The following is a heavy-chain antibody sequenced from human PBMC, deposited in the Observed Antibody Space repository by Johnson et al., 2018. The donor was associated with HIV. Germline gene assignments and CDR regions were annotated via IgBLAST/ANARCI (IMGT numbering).Heavy chain of an antibody. CDR3: ARLHGIVVVISAFDI. V-gene: IGHV3-30-3*01. CDR2: ISYDVSNK. J-gene: IGHJ3*02. D-gene: IGHD3-22*01. CDR1: GFTFSNYA. Sequence: QVQLVESGGGVVQPGRSLRLSCAVFGFTFSNYAMHWVRQAPGKGLEWVAVISYDVSNKYYADSVKGRFTISRDNSKNTLYLQMNSLRAEDTAVYYCARLHGIVVVISAFDIWGQGTMVTVSS.